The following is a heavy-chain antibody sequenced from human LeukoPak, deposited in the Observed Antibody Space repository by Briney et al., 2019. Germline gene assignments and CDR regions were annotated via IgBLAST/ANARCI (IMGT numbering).Heavy chain of an antibody. Sequence: GGSLRLSCAASGFTFSSYEMNWVRQAPGKGLEWVSYISSSGSTIYYADSVKGRFTISRDNAKNSLYLQMNSLRAEDTAVYYCAGYSSSWYVVDYYYGMDVWGQGTTVTVS. J-gene: IGHJ6*02. CDR1: GFTFSSYE. D-gene: IGHD6-13*01. CDR3: AGYSSSWYVVDYYYGMDV. V-gene: IGHV3-48*03. CDR2: ISSSGSTI.